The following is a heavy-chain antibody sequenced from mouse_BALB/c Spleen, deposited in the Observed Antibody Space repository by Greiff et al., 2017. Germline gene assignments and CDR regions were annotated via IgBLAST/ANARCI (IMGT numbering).Heavy chain of an antibody. CDR1: GFNIKDTY. CDR2: IDPANGNT. V-gene: IGHV14-3*02. J-gene: IGHJ4*01. D-gene: IGHD5-1*01. CDR3: ARLFEYGAMDD. Sequence: EVKLEESGAELVKPGASVKLSCTASGFNIKDTYMHWVKQRPEQGLEWIGRIDPANGNTKSDPKFQGKATITADTSSNTAYLQLSSLTSEDTAVYYCARLFEYGAMDDWGQGTSVTVSS.